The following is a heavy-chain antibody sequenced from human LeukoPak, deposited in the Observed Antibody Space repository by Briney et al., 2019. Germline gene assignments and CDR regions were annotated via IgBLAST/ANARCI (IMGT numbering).Heavy chain of an antibody. Sequence: SETLSLTCTVSGGSITTYYWSWIRQPPGKGLEWIGYIYYSRGTMYNPSLKSRVTIPIDTSKSQLSLKVNSVTAADTAVYYCARDLIVVVPAASYYYGMDVWGQGTTVTVSS. V-gene: IGHV4-59*12. CDR3: ARDLIVVVPAASYYYGMDV. CDR2: IYYSRGT. D-gene: IGHD2-2*01. CDR1: GGSITTYY. J-gene: IGHJ6*02.